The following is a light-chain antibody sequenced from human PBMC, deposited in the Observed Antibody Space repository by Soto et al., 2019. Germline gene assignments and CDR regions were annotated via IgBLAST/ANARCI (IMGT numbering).Light chain of an antibody. CDR2: QTS. CDR3: HQRQSWPRT. CDR1: QGIGDT. V-gene: IGKV3D-15*03. J-gene: IGKJ1*01. Sequence: EVVMRQSPATQSVSPGEGATLYCRASQGIGDTLAWYQHRPGQAPRLLIYQTSLRAAGIPARFSASGSGTDFTLTISDVQPEDFALYYCHQRQSWPRTFGQGTKVDIK.